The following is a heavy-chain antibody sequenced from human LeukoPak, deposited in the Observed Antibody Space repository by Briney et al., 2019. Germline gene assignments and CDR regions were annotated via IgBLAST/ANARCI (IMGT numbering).Heavy chain of an antibody. J-gene: IGHJ4*02. CDR3: AREDSSGWYYFDY. Sequence: PGGSLRLSCAASGFTFSSYGMHWVRQAPGKGLEWVAVIWYYGSNKYYADSVKGRFTISRDNSKNTLYLQMNSLRAEDTAVYYCAREDSSGWYYFDYWGQGTLVTVSS. V-gene: IGHV3-33*01. CDR2: IWYYGSNK. CDR1: GFTFSSYG. D-gene: IGHD6-19*01.